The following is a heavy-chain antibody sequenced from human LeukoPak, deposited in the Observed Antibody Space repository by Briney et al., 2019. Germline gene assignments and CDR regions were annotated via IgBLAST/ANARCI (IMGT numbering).Heavy chain of an antibody. CDR2: IRYDGSNK. V-gene: IGHV3-30*02. D-gene: IGHD3-9*01. Sequence: PGGSLRLSCAASGFTFSSYGMHWVRQAPGKGLEWVAFIRYDGSNKYYADSVKGRFTISRDNAKNSLYLQMNSLRAEDTAVYYCARDQDDILTGIPYFDYWGQGTLVTVSS. CDR1: GFTFSSYG. CDR3: ARDQDDILTGIPYFDY. J-gene: IGHJ4*02.